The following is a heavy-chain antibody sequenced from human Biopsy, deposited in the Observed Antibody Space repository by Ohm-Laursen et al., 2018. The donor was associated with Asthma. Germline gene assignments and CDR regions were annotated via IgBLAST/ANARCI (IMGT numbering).Heavy chain of an antibody. CDR3: ARDPGGFDP. CDR1: GYTFTGYY. CDR2: INPNSGGT. V-gene: IGHV1-2*06. D-gene: IGHD3-10*01. Sequence: SVKVACKASGYTFTGYYMHWVRQAPGQGLEWMGRINPNSGGTNYAQMLRGRVTMTTDTSTSTAYMELRGLRSDDTAVYYCARDPGGFDPWGQGTLVTVSS. J-gene: IGHJ5*02.